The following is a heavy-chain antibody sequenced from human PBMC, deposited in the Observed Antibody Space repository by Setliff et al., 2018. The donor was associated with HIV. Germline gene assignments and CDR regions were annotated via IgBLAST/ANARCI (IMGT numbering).Heavy chain of an antibody. Sequence: PGGSLRLSCAASGSTFDDYGMSWVRQAPGKGLEWVSRINRNGGSTGYADSVKGRFAISRDNAKNSLYLQMHSLRAEDTALYYCARVGGYSGYDWPQPLYFDYWGQGALVTVSS. CDR3: ARVGGYSGYDWPQPLYFDY. CDR1: GSTFDDYG. D-gene: IGHD5-12*01. CDR2: INRNGGST. J-gene: IGHJ4*02. V-gene: IGHV3-20*04.